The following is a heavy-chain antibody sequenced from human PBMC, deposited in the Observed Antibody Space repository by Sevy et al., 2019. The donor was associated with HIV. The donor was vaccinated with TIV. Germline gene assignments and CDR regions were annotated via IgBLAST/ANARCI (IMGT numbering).Heavy chain of an antibody. CDR1: GFTFSSYA. V-gene: IGHV3-30-3*01. CDR2: ISYDGSNK. Sequence: GGSLRLSCAASGFTFSSYAMHWVRQAPGKGLEWVAVISYDGSNKYYADSVKGRFTISRDNSKNTLYLQMNSLRAEETAVYYCARDGTELELGHVDYWGQGTLVTVSS. CDR3: ARDGTELELGHVDY. J-gene: IGHJ4*02. D-gene: IGHD1-7*01.